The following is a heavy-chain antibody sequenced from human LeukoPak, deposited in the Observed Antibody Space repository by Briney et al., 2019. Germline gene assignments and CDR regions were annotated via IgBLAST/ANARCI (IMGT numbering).Heavy chain of an antibody. CDR3: ARGARYAYYDFGSDYTNWFDP. CDR2: LYYRGST. Sequence: SQTLSLPWTVSGGSISSGGYYWSWIRQHPGKGVEWIGFLYYRGSTYYNPSRKSPVTISVDTAKNQFSPKLSSVTAADTAVYYCARGARYAYYDFGSDYTNWFDPWSQGTLVTVSS. J-gene: IGHJ5*02. V-gene: IGHV4-31*01. CDR1: GGSISSGGYY. D-gene: IGHD3-3*01.